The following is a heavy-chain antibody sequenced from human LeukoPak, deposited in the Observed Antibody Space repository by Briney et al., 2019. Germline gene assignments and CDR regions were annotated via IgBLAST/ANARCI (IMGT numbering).Heavy chain of an antibody. V-gene: IGHV3-30*18. D-gene: IGHD3-22*01. CDR3: AKALYYYDSSGYYYRSGSVDY. Sequence: GGSLRLSCAASGFTFSSYGIHWVRQAPGKGLEWVAVISYDGSNKYYADSVKGRFTISRDNSKNTLYLQMNSLRAEDTAVYYCAKALYYYDSSGYYYRSGSVDYWGQGTLVTVSS. CDR2: ISYDGSNK. J-gene: IGHJ4*02. CDR1: GFTFSSYG.